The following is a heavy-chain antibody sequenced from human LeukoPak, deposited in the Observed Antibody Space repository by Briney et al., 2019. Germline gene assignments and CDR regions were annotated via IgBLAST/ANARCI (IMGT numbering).Heavy chain of an antibody. CDR2: IKTDGSET. J-gene: IGHJ4*02. CDR1: GFTFSNYW. D-gene: IGHD6-13*01. CDR3: ARHSDSINCFGFDN. V-gene: IGHV3-7*01. Sequence: GGSLRLSCAASGFTFSNYWMSWVRQAPGKGLEWVANIKTDGSETYYVDSVKGRFTISRDNAKNSLYLQMNSLRAEDTAVYYCARHSDSINCFGFDNWGPGSLVTVSS.